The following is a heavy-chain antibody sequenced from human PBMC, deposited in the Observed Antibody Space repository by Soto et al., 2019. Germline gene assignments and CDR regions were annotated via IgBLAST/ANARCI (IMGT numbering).Heavy chain of an antibody. J-gene: IGHJ3*02. CDR1: GYTFASYD. Sequence: QVQLVQSGAEVKKPGASVKVSCKASGYTFASYDINWVRQATGQGLEWMGWMNPNSGNTGYAQKFQGRVTMTRNTSISTAYMELSSLRSEDTAVYYCARGGKMATRTRTSFDIWGQGTMVTVSS. V-gene: IGHV1-8*01. CDR2: MNPNSGNT. D-gene: IGHD5-12*01. CDR3: ARGGKMATRTRTSFDI.